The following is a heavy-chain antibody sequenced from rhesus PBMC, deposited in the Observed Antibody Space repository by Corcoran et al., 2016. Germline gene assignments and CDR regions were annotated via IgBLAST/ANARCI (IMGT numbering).Heavy chain of an antibody. D-gene: IGHD2-21*01. Sequence: QVQLQESGPAVVKPSETLSLTCAVSGGSISISNWWICIRQSPGKGLEWIGGIYGSGGSTEYNPSLKSRVTSSKDTSKNQFSLKLSSVTAADTAVYYCARAWGAVLVVVTTPLDYWGQGVLVTVSS. CDR2: IYGSGGST. CDR3: ARAWGAVLVVVTTPLDY. V-gene: IGHV4-93*01. J-gene: IGHJ4*01. CDR1: GGSISISNW.